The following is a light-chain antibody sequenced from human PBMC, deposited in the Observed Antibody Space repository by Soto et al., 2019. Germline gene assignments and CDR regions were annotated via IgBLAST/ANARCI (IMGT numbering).Light chain of an antibody. CDR1: SSDVGSYNL. CDR3: CSYAGRSTYVV. Sequence: QSVLTQPASVSGSPGQSITISCTGTSSDVGSYNLVSWYQQHPGKAPRLMIYEGSKRPSGVSNRFSAAKSDNTASLTISGLQAEDEADYYCCSYAGRSTYVVFGGGTKLTVL. V-gene: IGLV2-23*01. CDR2: EGS. J-gene: IGLJ2*01.